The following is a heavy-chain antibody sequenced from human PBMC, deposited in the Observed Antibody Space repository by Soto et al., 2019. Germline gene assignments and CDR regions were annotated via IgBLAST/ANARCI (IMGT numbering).Heavy chain of an antibody. CDR2: IIPIFGTA. CDR3: ARERGYSYVYYFDY. CDR1: GGTFSSYA. D-gene: IGHD5-18*01. J-gene: IGHJ4*02. Sequence: SVRVSCKASGGTFSSYAIRWVRQAPGQGLEWMGGIIPIFGTANYAQKFQGRVTITADESTSTAYMELSSLRSEDTAVYYCARERGYSYVYYFDYWGQGTMVTVYS. V-gene: IGHV1-69*13.